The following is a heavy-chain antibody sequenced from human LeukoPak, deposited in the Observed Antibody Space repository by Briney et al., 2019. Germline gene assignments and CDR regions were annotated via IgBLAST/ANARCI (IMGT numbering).Heavy chain of an antibody. D-gene: IGHD6-13*01. V-gene: IGHV3-53*04. CDR1: GFTVSSNY. CDR3: ARVDLTSGSSWDYYYYGMDV. J-gene: IGHJ6*02. CDR2: IYSGGST. Sequence: GGSLRLSCAASGFTVSSNYMSWVRQAPGKGLEWVSVIYSGGSTYHADSVKGRFTISRHNSKNTLYLQMNSLRAEDTAVYYCARVDLTSGSSWDYYYYGMDVWGQGTTVTVSS.